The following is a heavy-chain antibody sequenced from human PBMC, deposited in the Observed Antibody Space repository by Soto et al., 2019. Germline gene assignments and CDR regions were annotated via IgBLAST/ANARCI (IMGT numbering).Heavy chain of an antibody. J-gene: IGHJ4*02. CDR3: ARGRRTAVTIDY. D-gene: IGHD4-17*01. CDR1: GGSISSGGYY. V-gene: IGHV4-31*03. Sequence: SETLSLTCTVSGGSISSGGYYWSWIRQHPGKGLEWIGYIYYSGSTYYNPSLKSRVTISVDTSKNQFSLKLSSVTAADTAVYYCARGRRTAVTIDYWGQGTLVTVSS. CDR2: IYYSGST.